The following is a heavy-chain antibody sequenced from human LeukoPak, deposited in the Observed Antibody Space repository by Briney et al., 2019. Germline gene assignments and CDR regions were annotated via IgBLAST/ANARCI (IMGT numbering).Heavy chain of an antibody. J-gene: IGHJ4*02. CDR2: IYYSGST. Sequence: SETLSLTCTVSGGSISSYYWSWIRQPPGKGLEWIGYIYYSGSTNYNPSLKSRVTISVDTSKNQFSLKLSSVTAADTAVYYCARAAYYYDSSGYYYFDYWGQGTLVTVSS. V-gene: IGHV4-59*12. CDR1: GGSISSYY. D-gene: IGHD3-22*01. CDR3: ARAAYYYDSSGYYYFDY.